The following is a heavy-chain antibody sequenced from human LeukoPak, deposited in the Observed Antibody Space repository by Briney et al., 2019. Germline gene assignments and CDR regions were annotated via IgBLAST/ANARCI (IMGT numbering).Heavy chain of an antibody. J-gene: IGHJ6*03. D-gene: IGHD1-1*01. CDR3: ARDRGERRYYYYYMDV. Sequence: ASVKVSCKASGGTFSSYAISWVRQAPGQGLEWMGGIIPIFGTANYAQKFQGRVTITADESTSTAYMELSSLRSEDTAVYYCARDRGERRYYYYYMDVWGKGTTVTVSS. V-gene: IGHV1-69*13. CDR2: IIPIFGTA. CDR1: GGTFSSYA.